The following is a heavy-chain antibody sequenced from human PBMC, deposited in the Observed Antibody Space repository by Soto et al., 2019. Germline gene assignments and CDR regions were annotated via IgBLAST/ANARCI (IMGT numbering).Heavy chain of an antibody. Sequence: SETLSLTCSVSGASITTYYWSWIRQPPGKGLEWIGSISYSGSTKYNPSLESRVMISLDTSKNQFSLRLTSVTAADTALYYCARDWDSSGLLDPWGQGALVTVST. V-gene: IGHV4-59*01. CDR3: ARDWDSSGLLDP. CDR2: ISYSGST. CDR1: GASITTYY. D-gene: IGHD3-10*01. J-gene: IGHJ5*02.